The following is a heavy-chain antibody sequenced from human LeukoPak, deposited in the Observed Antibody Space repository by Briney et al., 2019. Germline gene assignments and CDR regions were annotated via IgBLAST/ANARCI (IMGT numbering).Heavy chain of an antibody. D-gene: IGHD6-19*01. V-gene: IGHV4-31*03. J-gene: IGHJ5*02. CDR2: IYYSGST. CDR3: ARLLGGIAVGGRTNWFDP. Sequence: PSQTLSLTCTVSGGSISSGGYYWSWIRQHPGKGLEWIGYIYYSGSTYYSPSLKSRVPISVDTSKNRFSMRLGSVTGADTAVYYCARLLGGIAVGGRTNWFDPWGQGTLVTVSS. CDR1: GGSISSGGYY.